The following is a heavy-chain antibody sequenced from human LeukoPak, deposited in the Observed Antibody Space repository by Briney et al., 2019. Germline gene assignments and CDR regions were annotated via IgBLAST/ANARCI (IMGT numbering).Heavy chain of an antibody. Sequence: EXXSLTXTVSGGSISGNSWNWIRQPAGKGLEWIGRIYTSGSTNYNPSLKSRVTMSVDTSKNQFSLRVISVTAADTAVYYCARAATVTYSSNSYYYYYYMDIWGKGTTVTVSS. V-gene: IGHV4-4*07. CDR3: ARAATVTYSSNSYYYYYYMDI. D-gene: IGHD6-13*01. CDR1: GGSISGNS. J-gene: IGHJ6*03. CDR2: IYTSGST.